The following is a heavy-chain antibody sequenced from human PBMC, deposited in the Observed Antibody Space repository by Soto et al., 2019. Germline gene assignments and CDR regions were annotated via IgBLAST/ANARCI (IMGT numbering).Heavy chain of an antibody. CDR2: IRSRVHGGTT. D-gene: IGHD3-9*01. CDR1: GFTFGDYV. V-gene: IGHV3-49*04. CDR3: TVCHDILTGYPYYYGVDV. Sequence: GGSLRLSCRASGFTFGDYVLSWVRQAPGKGPEWVALIRSRVHGGTTEYAASVKGRFTISRDDSETIAYLQMNSLKTEDSAVYYCTVCHDILTGYPYYYGVDVWGQGTTVTVSS. J-gene: IGHJ6*02.